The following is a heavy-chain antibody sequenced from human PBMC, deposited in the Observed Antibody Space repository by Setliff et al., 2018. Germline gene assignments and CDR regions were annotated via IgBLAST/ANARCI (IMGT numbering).Heavy chain of an antibody. CDR3: AREQWLDPPGYYYMDV. CDR1: GYSIGRDYY. Sequence: SETLSLTCAVSGYSIGRDYYWGWIRQPPGKGLEWIGSIYHSGRTYDNPSLKSRVTVSIDTAKNQFSLKLNSVTAADMAVYYCAREQWLDPPGYYYMDVWAKGTTVTVSS. D-gene: IGHD6-19*01. V-gene: IGHV4-38-2*02. J-gene: IGHJ6*03. CDR2: IYHSGRT.